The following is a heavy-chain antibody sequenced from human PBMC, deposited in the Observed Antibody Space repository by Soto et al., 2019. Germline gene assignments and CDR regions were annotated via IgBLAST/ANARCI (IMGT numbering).Heavy chain of an antibody. Sequence: SETLSLTCTVSGGSISSSSYYWGWIRQPPGKGLEWIGSIYYSGSTYYNPSLKSRVTISVDTSKNQFSLKLSSVTAADTAVYYCERRSIGRHGNWFDPWGQGTLVTVSS. J-gene: IGHJ5*02. CDR1: GGSISSSSYY. V-gene: IGHV4-39*01. D-gene: IGHD6-6*01. CDR3: ERRSIGRHGNWFDP. CDR2: IYYSGST.